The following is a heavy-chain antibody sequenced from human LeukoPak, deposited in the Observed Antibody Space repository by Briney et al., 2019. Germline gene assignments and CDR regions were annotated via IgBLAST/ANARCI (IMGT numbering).Heavy chain of an antibody. CDR1: GFTFSSYA. Sequence: GGSLRLSCAASGFTFSSYAMHWVRQAPGKGLEWVAVISYDGSNKYYADSVKGRFTISRDNSKNTLYLQMNSLRAEDTAVYYCAKVPSWWGQGTLVTVSS. D-gene: IGHD2-2*01. CDR2: ISYDGSNK. CDR3: AKVPSW. J-gene: IGHJ4*02. V-gene: IGHV3-30*04.